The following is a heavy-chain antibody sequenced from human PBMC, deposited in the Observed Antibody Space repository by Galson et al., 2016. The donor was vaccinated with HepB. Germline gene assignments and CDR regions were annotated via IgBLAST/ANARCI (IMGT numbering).Heavy chain of an antibody. CDR2: ITSNGGNT. D-gene: IGHD6-19*01. Sequence: SLRLSCAASGFTFSSNATHWVRQAPGKGLECVSAITSNGGNTYYADSVKGRFTISRDNSKNTLYLQMTSLRAEDTAVYYCVNRGSSGWYDYWGQGTLVTVPS. CDR1: GFTFSSNA. V-gene: IGHV3-64D*06. CDR3: VNRGSSGWYDY. J-gene: IGHJ4*02.